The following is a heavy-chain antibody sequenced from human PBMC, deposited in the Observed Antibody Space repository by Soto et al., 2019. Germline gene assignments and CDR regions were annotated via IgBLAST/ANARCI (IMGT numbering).Heavy chain of an antibody. CDR3: ARGSPVDIGVVPAAIGGWFYP. CDR2: IYHSGST. V-gene: IGHV4-30-2*01. J-gene: IGHJ5*02. CDR1: GGSISSGGYS. Sequence: SETLSLTCAVSGGSISSGGYSWSWIRQPPGKGLEWIGYIYHSGSTYYNPSLKSRVTISVDRSKNQFSLKLSSVTAADTAVYYCARGSPVDIGVVPAAIGGWFYPWGQGTLVTVSS. D-gene: IGHD2-2*02.